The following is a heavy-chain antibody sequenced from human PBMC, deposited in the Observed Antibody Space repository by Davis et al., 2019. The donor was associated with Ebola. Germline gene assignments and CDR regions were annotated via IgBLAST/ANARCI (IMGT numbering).Heavy chain of an antibody. D-gene: IGHD6-6*01. CDR1: GYNFNNYW. V-gene: IGHV5-51*01. CDR2: IYPGDSDT. Sequence: GGSLRLSCKGSGYNFNNYWIGWVRQMPGKGLEWMGIIYPGDSDTRYSPSFQGQVTISADKSITTAYLQWSSLKASDTAMYYCARHMTARFYFDYWGQGTLVTVSS. CDR3: ARHMTARFYFDY. J-gene: IGHJ4*02.